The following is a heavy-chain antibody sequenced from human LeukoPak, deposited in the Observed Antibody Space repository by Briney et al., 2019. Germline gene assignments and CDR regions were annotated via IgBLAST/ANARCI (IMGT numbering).Heavy chain of an antibody. CDR1: GGSISSYY. Sequence: PSETLSLTCTVSGGSISSYYWGWIRQPPGKGLEWIGYIYYSGSTNYNPSLKSRVTISVDTSKNQFSLKLSSVTAADTAVYYCARAIKWELHDAFDIWGQGTMVTVSS. CDR2: IYYSGST. CDR3: ARAIKWELHDAFDI. V-gene: IGHV4-59*08. D-gene: IGHD1-26*01. J-gene: IGHJ3*02.